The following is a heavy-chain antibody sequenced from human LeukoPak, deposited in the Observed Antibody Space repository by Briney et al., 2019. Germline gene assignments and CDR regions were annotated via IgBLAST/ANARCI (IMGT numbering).Heavy chain of an antibody. D-gene: IGHD5-24*01. Sequence: GGSLRLSCAASGFTFRNYWMSWVRQTPGKGLEWVANIKPDGSDNYYVDSVKGRFTIFRDNAKNSLYLQMDSLRAGDTAVYYCVREADDGVYYFDYWGQGTLVTVSS. J-gene: IGHJ4*02. CDR3: VREADDGVYYFDY. V-gene: IGHV3-7*01. CDR2: IKPDGSDN. CDR1: GFTFRNYW.